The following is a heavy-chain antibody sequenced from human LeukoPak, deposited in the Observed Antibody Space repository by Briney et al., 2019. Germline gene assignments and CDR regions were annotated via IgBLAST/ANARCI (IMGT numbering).Heavy chain of an antibody. J-gene: IGHJ4*02. V-gene: IGHV3-23*01. CDR3: AKDLSWWAAVDF. CDR2: IGGDGRT. CDR1: GFTVSTNA. D-gene: IGHD2-15*01. Sequence: GGSLRLSCAASGFTVSTNAMRWVRQAPGRGLEWVSGIGGDGRTHYADSVRGRFSIYRDNSKNTVYLQMNSLRVADTAVYYCAKDLSWWAAVDFWGQGMLVTVSS.